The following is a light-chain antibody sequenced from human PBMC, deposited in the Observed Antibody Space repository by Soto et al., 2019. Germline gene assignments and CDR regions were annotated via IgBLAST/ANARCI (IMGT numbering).Light chain of an antibody. J-gene: IGKJ4*01. CDR3: QHYNNWLGT. Sequence: EIVMTRSPATLSVSRGERATLSCRANQAISSNLAWYQQKPGQAPRLLIYGASTRATGVPDRFSGSGSGTEFTLTISSLQSEDFAVYYCQHYNNWLGTFGGGTKVEIK. CDR2: GAS. CDR1: QAISSN. V-gene: IGKV3-15*01.